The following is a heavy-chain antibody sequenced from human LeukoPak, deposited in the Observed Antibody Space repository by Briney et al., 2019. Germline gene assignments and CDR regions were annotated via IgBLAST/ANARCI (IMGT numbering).Heavy chain of an antibody. CDR1: GGSISSSNW. D-gene: IGHD3-22*01. Sequence: SETLSLTCAVSGGSISSSNWWSWVRQPPGKGLEWIGEIYHSGSTNYNPSLKSRVTISVDKSKNQFSLKLSSVTAADTAVYYCARDLALPTYYYDSSGKSHDAFDIWGQGTMVTVSS. V-gene: IGHV4-4*02. J-gene: IGHJ3*02. CDR2: IYHSGST. CDR3: ARDLALPTYYYDSSGKSHDAFDI.